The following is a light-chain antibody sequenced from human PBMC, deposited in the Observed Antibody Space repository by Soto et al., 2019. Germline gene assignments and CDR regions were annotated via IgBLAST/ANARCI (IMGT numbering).Light chain of an antibody. CDR3: SSYSSSSALV. J-gene: IGLJ1*01. CDR2: EVS. Sequence: QSALTQPASVSGSPGPSITIACTGTSSDVGGYKYVSWYQQHPGKAPKLMIYEVSNRPSGVSNRFSGSKSGNTASLTISGLQAEDEADYYCSSYSSSSALVFGAGTKVSVL. CDR1: SSDVGGYKY. V-gene: IGLV2-14*01.